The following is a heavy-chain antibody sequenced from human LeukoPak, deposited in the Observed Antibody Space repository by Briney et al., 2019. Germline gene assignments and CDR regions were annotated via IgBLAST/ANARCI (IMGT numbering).Heavy chain of an antibody. V-gene: IGHV1-8*01. J-gene: IGHJ4*02. CDR3: ARGSTVDTVATPLKY. Sequence: ASVKVSCKASGYTFTSYDINWVRQATGQGLEWMGWMNPNSGNTGSAQNFQGRVTMTRSTSISTAYMELSSLRSGDTAVYYCARGSTVDTVATPLKYWGQGTLVTVSS. CDR1: GYTFTSYD. CDR2: MNPNSGNT. D-gene: IGHD5-12*01.